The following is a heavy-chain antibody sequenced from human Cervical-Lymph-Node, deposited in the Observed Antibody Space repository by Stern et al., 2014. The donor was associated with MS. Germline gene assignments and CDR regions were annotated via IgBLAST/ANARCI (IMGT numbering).Heavy chain of an antibody. V-gene: IGHV1-18*04. D-gene: IGHD3-22*01. Sequence: LVESGAEVKKPGASVKGSCKASGYTFRTYGISWIRQAPGQGLEWMGWISADNGNTHYAHNVQGRVTMTTDTSTSTAYMELRSLRSDDTALYYCARDERDYFDSSGHPDYYFDYWGQGTLVTVSS. J-gene: IGHJ4*02. CDR1: GYTFRTYG. CDR2: ISADNGNT. CDR3: ARDERDYFDSSGHPDYYFDY.